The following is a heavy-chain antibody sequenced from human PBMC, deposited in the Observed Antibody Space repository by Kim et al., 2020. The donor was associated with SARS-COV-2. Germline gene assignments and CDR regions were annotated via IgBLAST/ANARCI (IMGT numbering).Heavy chain of an antibody. Sequence: TSTSYADSVKGRFTISRDNAKNTLFLQMNSLRDEDTAVYYGARGGGFQASWGQGTLVIVSS. V-gene: IGHV3-11*01. CDR2: TST. D-gene: IGHD3-16*01. CDR3: ARGGGFQAS. J-gene: IGHJ5*02.